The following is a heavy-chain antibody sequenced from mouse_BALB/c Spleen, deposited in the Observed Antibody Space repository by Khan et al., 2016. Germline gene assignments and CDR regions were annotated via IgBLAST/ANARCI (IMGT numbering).Heavy chain of an antibody. V-gene: IGHV1-87*01. D-gene: IGHD1-1*01. Sequence: VQLQESGAELARPGASVKLSCKASGYTFTSYWMQWVKQRPGQGLEWIGAIYPGDGDTRYTQKFKGKATLTADKSSSTAYMQLSSLASADSAVYSCASYYGSSYDYFDYWGQGTTLTVSS. CDR1: GYTFTSYW. CDR2: IYPGDGDT. CDR3: ASYYGSSYDYFDY. J-gene: IGHJ2*01.